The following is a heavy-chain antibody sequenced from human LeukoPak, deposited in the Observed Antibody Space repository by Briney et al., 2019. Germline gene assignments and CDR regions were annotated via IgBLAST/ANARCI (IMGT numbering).Heavy chain of an antibody. D-gene: IGHD3/OR15-3a*01. CDR2: IYYSGST. J-gene: IGHJ4*02. CDR1: GGSISSSSYY. V-gene: IGHV4-39*07. Sequence: SETLSLTCTVSGGSISSSSYYWGWIRQPPGKGLEWIGSIYYSGSTYYNPSLKSRVTISVDTSKNQFSLKLSSVTAADTAVYYCARQEALDSYSDYWGQGTLVTVSS. CDR3: ARQEALDSYSDY.